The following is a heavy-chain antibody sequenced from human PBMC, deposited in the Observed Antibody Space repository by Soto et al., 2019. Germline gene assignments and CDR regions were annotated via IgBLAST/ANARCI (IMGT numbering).Heavy chain of an antibody. CDR3: ARGDEMTAVTIFEY. J-gene: IGHJ4*02. CDR1: GGAVGRYS. Sequence: GASVKVSCKTSGGAVGRYSVSWVRRAPGQVLEWIGGVIPVFNTSNYSLKFQGRVAIFADVSTSTVFMELRSLRSEDTALYYCARGDEMTAVTIFEYWGQGTLVTVSS. D-gene: IGHD4-17*01. V-gene: IGHV1-69*13. CDR2: VIPVFNTS.